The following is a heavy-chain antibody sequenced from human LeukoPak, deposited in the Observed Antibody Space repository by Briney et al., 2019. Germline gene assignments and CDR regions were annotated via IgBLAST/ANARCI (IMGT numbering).Heavy chain of an antibody. V-gene: IGHV5-10-1*01. D-gene: IGHD4-17*01. Sequence: GESLKISCKGSGYSFTSYWISWVRQMPGKGLEWMGRIDPSDSCTNYSPSFQGHVTISADKSISTAYLQWSSLKASDTAMYYCARHIYGDHPYYYGMDVWGKGTTVTVSS. CDR1: GYSFTSYW. CDR3: ARHIYGDHPYYYGMDV. CDR2: IDPSDSCT. J-gene: IGHJ6*04.